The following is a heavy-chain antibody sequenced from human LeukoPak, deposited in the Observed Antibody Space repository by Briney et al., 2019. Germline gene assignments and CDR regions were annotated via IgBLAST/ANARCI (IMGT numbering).Heavy chain of an antibody. D-gene: IGHD4-11*01. J-gene: IGHJ4*02. V-gene: IGHV3-23*01. Sequence: GGSLRLSCAASGFTFSNAWMSWVRQAPGKGLEWVSTINGGGVNTHYADSVGGRFTISRDNSKNTLFLQMNSLRDEDTAVYYCAKNLYSNYGPADYWGQGNLVTVSS. CDR2: INGGGVNT. CDR1: GFTFSNAW. CDR3: AKNLYSNYGPADY.